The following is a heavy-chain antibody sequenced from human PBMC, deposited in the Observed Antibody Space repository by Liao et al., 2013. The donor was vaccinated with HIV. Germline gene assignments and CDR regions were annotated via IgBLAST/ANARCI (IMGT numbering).Heavy chain of an antibody. V-gene: IGHV4-59*12. CDR2: IYYSGST. Sequence: QVQLQESGPGLVKPSETLSLTCTVSGGSISSYYWSWIRQPPGKGLEWIGYIYYSGSTNYNPSLKSRVTISVDTSKNQFSLKLSSVTAADTAVYYCARGLRRGSRNYYYYYMDVWGKGYHGHCLL. D-gene: IGHD3-10*01. J-gene: IGHJ6*03. CDR3: ARGLRRGSRNYYYYYMDV. CDR1: GGSISSYY.